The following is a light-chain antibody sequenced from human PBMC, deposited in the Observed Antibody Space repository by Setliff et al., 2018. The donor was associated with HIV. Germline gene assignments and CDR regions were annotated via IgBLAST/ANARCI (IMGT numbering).Light chain of an antibody. Sequence: QSALAQPRSVSGSPGQSVTISCTGTSSDVGGYNYVSWYQQHPGKAPKLMIYDVSKRPSGVPDRLSGSKSGNTASLTISGLQAEDEADYYCCSYAGRPYVFGTGTKVTVL. J-gene: IGLJ1*01. CDR1: SSDVGGYNY. CDR3: CSYAGRPYV. V-gene: IGLV2-11*01. CDR2: DVS.